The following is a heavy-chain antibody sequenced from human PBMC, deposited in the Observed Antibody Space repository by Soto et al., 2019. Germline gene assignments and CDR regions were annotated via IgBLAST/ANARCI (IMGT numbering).Heavy chain of an antibody. V-gene: IGHV1-58*01. CDR2: IVVGSGNT. CDR1: GFTFTSSA. D-gene: IGHD1-1*01. J-gene: IGHJ4*02. CDR3: AADRAETTPPGY. Sequence: ASVKVSCKASGFTFTSSAVQWVRQARGQRLEWIGWIVVGSGNTNYAQKFQERVTITRDMSTSTAYMELSSLRSEDTAVYYCAADRAETTPPGYWGQGTLVTVSS.